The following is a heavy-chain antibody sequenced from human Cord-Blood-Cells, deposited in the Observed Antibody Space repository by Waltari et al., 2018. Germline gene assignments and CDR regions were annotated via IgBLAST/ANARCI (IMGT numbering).Heavy chain of an antibody. V-gene: IGHV4-4*07. CDR1: GGSISSYY. D-gene: IGHD3-3*01. Sequence: QVQLQESGPGLVKPSETLSLTCTVSGGSISSYYWSWIRQPAGTGLEWIGRIYTSGSTNDNPSLKSRVSMSVDTSKNQFSLKLSSVTAADTAVYYCARDSAQYYDFWSGYYNNWFDPWGQGTLVTVSS. CDR3: ARDSAQYYDFWSGYYNNWFDP. CDR2: IYTSGST. J-gene: IGHJ5*02.